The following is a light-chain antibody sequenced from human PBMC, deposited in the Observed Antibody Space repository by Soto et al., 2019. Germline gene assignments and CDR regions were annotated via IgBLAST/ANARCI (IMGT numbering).Light chain of an antibody. CDR1: QSVSSN. J-gene: IGKJ1*01. CDR3: QQYNNWPLT. V-gene: IGKV3-15*01. CDR2: GAS. Sequence: EIVMTPSPATLSVSPGERAPLSCRASQSVSSNIAWYQQKPGQAPRLLIYGASTRATGIPARFSGSGSGTEFTLTISSLQSEDFAVYYCQQYNNWPLTFGQGTKVEIK.